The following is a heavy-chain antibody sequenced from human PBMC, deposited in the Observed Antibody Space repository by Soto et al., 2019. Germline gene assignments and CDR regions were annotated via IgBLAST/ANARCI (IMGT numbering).Heavy chain of an antibody. Sequence: GGSLRLSCAASGFTFSSYSMNWVRQAPGKGLEWVSYISSSSSTIYYADSVKGRFTISRDNAKSSLYLQMNSLRAEDTAVYYCARTAGKQCLHYRAFDIWGQRTMVTVSS. CDR2: ISSSSSTI. V-gene: IGHV3-48*01. CDR1: GFTFSSYS. J-gene: IGHJ3*02. D-gene: IGHD6-19*01. CDR3: ARTAGKQCLHYRAFDI.